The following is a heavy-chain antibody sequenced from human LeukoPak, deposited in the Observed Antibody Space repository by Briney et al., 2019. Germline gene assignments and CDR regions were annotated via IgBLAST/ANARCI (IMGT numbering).Heavy chain of an antibody. J-gene: IGHJ3*02. CDR1: GGSFSGYY. CDR3: ARGQTYYYDSSGYYYGYAFDI. V-gene: IGHV4-34*01. CDR2: INHSGST. Sequence: SETLSLTCAVYGGSFSGYYWSWIRQPPGKGLEWIGEINHSGSTNYNPSLKSRVTISVDTSKNQFSLKLSSVTAADTAVYYCARGQTYYYDSSGYYYGYAFDIWGQGTMVTVSS. D-gene: IGHD3-22*01.